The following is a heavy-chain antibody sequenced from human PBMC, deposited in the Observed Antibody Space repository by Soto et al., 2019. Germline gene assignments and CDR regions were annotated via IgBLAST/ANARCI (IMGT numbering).Heavy chain of an antibody. J-gene: IGHJ5*02. D-gene: IGHD5-18*01. CDR2: ISGSGDTT. Sequence: GGSLRLSCAASGFTFGTYAMSWVRQAPGKGLEWVSGISGSGDTTYYADSVKGRFTISRDNSENTLYLQMNSLRAEDTAVYYCAKDRSVDTSDWFDPWGQGTLVTVSS. CDR1: GFTFGTYA. CDR3: AKDRSVDTSDWFDP. V-gene: IGHV3-23*01.